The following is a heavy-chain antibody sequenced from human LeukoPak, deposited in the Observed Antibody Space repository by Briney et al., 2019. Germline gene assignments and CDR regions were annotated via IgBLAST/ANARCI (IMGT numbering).Heavy chain of an antibody. J-gene: IGHJ4*02. CDR1: GGSISSYY. CDR2: IYYSGST. V-gene: IGHV4-59*01. Sequence: SETLSLTCTVSGGSISSYYWTWIRQPPGKGLEWIGYIYYSGSTNYNPSLRSRVTISVDTSKNQFSLKLSSVTAADTAVYYCARVPARRVVTTPTYFDFWGQGTLVTVSS. D-gene: IGHD2-21*02. CDR3: ARVPARRVVTTPTYFDF.